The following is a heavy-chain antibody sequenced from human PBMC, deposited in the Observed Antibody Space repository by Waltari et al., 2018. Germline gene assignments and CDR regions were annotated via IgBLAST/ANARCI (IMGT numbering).Heavy chain of an antibody. V-gene: IGHV3-23*01. CDR1: GLTFSIFA. Sequence: QLLESGGGLVQPGGSLRLSCSDSGLTFSIFAMSWVRQAPGKGLEWGSGISNSGGDTYYADSVKGRFTISRDNSKKTLYLQMNNLRVEDTAVYYCAKDHGIAYWGQGTLVTVSS. J-gene: IGHJ4*02. CDR3: AKDHGIAY. CDR2: ISNSGGDT. D-gene: IGHD2-21*01.